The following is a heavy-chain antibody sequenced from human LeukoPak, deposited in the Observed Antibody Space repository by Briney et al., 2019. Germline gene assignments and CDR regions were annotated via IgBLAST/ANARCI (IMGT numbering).Heavy chain of an antibody. CDR3: ATLLSDDY. D-gene: IGHD2/OR15-2a*01. J-gene: IGHJ4*02. CDR2: IYSGGST. Sequence: GGSLRLSCAASGFTVSSNYMSWVRQAPGKGLEWVSVIYSGGSTFYADSVKGRFTISRDNAKNTLYLQMNSLRAEDTAVYYCATLLSDDYWGQGTLVTVSS. V-gene: IGHV3-66*01. CDR1: GFTVSSNY.